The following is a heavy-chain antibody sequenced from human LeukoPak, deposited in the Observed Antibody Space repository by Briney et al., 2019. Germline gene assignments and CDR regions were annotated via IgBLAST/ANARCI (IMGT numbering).Heavy chain of an antibody. V-gene: IGHV4-4*07. D-gene: IGHD3-9*01. CDR1: GGSISSYY. J-gene: IGHJ4*02. CDR3: ARTYYDILTGHTAYFDY. Sequence: SETLSLTCTVSGGSISSYYWSWIRQPAGKGLEWIGRIYTSGSTNYNPSLKSRVTMSVDTSKNQFSLKLSSVTAADTAVYYCARTYYDILTGHTAYFDYWGQGTLVTVSS. CDR2: IYTSGST.